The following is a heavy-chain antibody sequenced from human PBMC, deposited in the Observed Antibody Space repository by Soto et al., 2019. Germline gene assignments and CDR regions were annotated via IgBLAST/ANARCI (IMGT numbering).Heavy chain of an antibody. CDR2: IYYSGST. J-gene: IGHJ4*02. V-gene: IGHV4-31*03. Sequence: SETLSLTCTVSGGSISSGGYYWSWIRQHPGKGLEWIGYIYYSGSTYYNPSLKSRVTISVDTSKNQFSLMLSSVTAADTAVYYCARGDIVVVVAAGDPPRYWGQGTLVTVSS. D-gene: IGHD2-15*01. CDR3: ARGDIVVVVAAGDPPRY. CDR1: GGSISSGGYY.